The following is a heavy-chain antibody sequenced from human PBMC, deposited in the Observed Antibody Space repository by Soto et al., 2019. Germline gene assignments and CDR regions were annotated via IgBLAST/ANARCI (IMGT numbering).Heavy chain of an antibody. CDR1: GYSFSNYW. Sequence: PGESLKISCRGSGYSFSNYWIGWVRQMPGKGLEWMGIIYPGDSDTRYSPSFQGQVTISADKSISTAYLQWSSLKASDTAMYYCARDYYDSSGYPWSYYGMDVWGQGTTVTVSS. CDR3: ARDYYDSSGYPWSYYGMDV. V-gene: IGHV5-51*01. J-gene: IGHJ6*02. D-gene: IGHD3-22*01. CDR2: IYPGDSDT.